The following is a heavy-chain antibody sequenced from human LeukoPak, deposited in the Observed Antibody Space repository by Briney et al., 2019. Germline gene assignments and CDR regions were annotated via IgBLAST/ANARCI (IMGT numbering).Heavy chain of an antibody. CDR3: AKRGVVIRVILVGFHKEAYYFDS. CDR2: ISDSGGRT. J-gene: IGHJ4*02. CDR1: GITLSNYG. Sequence: GGSLRLSCEVSGITLSNYGMSWVRQAPGKGLEWVEGISDSGGRTNYADSVKGRFTISRDNPKNTLYLQMNSLRAEDTAVYFCAKRGVVIRVILVGFHKEAYYFDSWGQGALVTVSS. D-gene: IGHD3-22*01. V-gene: IGHV3-23*01.